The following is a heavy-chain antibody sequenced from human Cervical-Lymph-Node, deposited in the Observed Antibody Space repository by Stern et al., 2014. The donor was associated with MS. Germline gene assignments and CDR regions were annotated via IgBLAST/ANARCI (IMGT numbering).Heavy chain of an antibody. J-gene: IGHJ6*02. Sequence: QVQLQESGPGLVKPSGTLSLTCAVSGGSISSSNWWSWVRQPPGKGLEWIGEIYHSGSTNYNPSLKSRVTISVDKSKNQFSLKLSSVTAADTAVYYCARCLYDFWSGYGYGMDVWGQGTTVTVSS. CDR2: IYHSGST. CDR1: GGSISSSNW. CDR3: ARCLYDFWSGYGYGMDV. V-gene: IGHV4-4*02. D-gene: IGHD3-3*01.